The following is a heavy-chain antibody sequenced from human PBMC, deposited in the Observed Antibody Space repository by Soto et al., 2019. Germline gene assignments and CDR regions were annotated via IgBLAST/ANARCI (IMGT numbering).Heavy chain of an antibody. Sequence: SQTLSLTCAISGDSVSSNSAAWNWIRQSPSRGLEWLGRTYYRAKWNNDYAGSVKSRITINPDTSKNQISLQLNSVTPEDTAVYYCARGKMPLRAAADNWFDPGGQGTLATVSS. CDR3: ARGKMPLRAAADNWFDP. D-gene: IGHD6-13*01. V-gene: IGHV6-1*01. CDR2: TYYRAKWNN. CDR1: GDSVSSNSAA. J-gene: IGHJ5*02.